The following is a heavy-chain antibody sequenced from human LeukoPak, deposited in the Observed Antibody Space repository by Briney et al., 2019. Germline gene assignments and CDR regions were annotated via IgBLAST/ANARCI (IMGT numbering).Heavy chain of an antibody. D-gene: IGHD6-6*01. Sequence: PGGSLRLSCAASGFTFSSYAMSWVRQAPGKGLEWVSAFSGSGGSTYYADSVKGRFTISRDNSKNTLYLQMNSLRAEDTAVYYCAKGGSSSLRIDYWGQGTLVTVSS. CDR1: GFTFSSYA. CDR3: AKGGSSSLRIDY. CDR2: FSGSGGST. J-gene: IGHJ4*02. V-gene: IGHV3-23*01.